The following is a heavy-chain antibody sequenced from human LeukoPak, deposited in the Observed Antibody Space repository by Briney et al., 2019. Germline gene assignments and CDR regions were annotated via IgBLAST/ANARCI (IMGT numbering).Heavy chain of an antibody. CDR2: ISSSSSYI. V-gene: IGHV3-21*01. CDR1: GFTVRTNY. D-gene: IGHD6-13*01. CDR3: AGEYSSRTYYYGMDV. Sequence: GGSLRLSCTASGFTVRTNYMSWVRQAPGKGLEWVSSISSSSSYIYYADSVKGRFTISRDNAKNSLYLQMNSLRAEDTAVYYCAGEYSSRTYYYGMDVWGQGTTVTVSS. J-gene: IGHJ6*02.